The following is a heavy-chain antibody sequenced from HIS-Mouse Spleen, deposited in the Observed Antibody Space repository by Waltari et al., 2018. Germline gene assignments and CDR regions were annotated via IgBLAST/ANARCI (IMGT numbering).Heavy chain of an antibody. D-gene: IGHD4-17*01. V-gene: IGHV4-39*07. CDR1: GGSIRNRSYY. Sequence: QLQLQESAPGPVKPSETLSLPCPVSGGSIRNRSYYWGWTRQPPGKGLEWIGSIYYSGSTYYNPSLKSRVTISVDTSKNQFSLKLSSVTAADTAVYYCARDYGDNWFDPWGQGTLVTVSS. CDR3: ARDYGDNWFDP. J-gene: IGHJ5*02. CDR2: IYYSGST.